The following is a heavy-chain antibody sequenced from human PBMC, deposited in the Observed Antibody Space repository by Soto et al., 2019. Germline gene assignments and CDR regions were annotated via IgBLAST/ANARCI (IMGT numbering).Heavy chain of an antibody. CDR2: FRTGGDDGTT. CDR1: GFTFSSYS. V-gene: IGHV3-23*01. D-gene: IGHD3-10*01. J-gene: IGHJ4*02. Sequence: GGSLRLSCAASGFTFSSYSMSWVRQAPGKGLEWVSGFRTGGDDGTTYYADSVKGRFTISRDNSKNTLFLQMNSLGAEDTAIYYCAKKVNSGPGSQYFDYWGQGTLVTVSS. CDR3: AKKVNSGPGSQYFDY.